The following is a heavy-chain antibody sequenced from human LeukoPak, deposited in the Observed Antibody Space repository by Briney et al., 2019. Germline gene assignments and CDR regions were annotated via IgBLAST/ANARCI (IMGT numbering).Heavy chain of an antibody. Sequence: ASVKVSCKASGYTFTSYAMHWVRQAPGQRLEWMGWINAGNGNTKYSQEFQGRVTITRDTSASTAYMELSSLRSEDMAVYYCARDALWLAAAGGYYFDYWGQGTLVTVSS. V-gene: IGHV1-3*03. CDR1: GYTFTSYA. CDR3: ARDALWLAAAGGYYFDY. D-gene: IGHD6-13*01. CDR2: INAGNGNT. J-gene: IGHJ4*02.